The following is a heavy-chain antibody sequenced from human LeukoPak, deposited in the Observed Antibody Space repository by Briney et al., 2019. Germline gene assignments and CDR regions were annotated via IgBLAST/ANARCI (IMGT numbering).Heavy chain of an antibody. D-gene: IGHD3-22*01. CDR2: ISSSSSYI. J-gene: IGHJ4*02. Sequence: GGSLRLSCAASGITFSSYWMHWVRQAPGKGLEWVSSISSSSSYIYYADSVKGRFTISRDNAKNSLYLQMNSLRAEDTAVYYCARDNYFDSSGYYYGWGQGTLVTVSS. CDR1: GITFSSYW. CDR3: ARDNYFDSSGYYYG. V-gene: IGHV3-21*01.